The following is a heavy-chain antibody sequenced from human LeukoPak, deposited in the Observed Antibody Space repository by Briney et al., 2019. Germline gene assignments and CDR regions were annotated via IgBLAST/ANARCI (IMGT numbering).Heavy chain of an antibody. CDR3: ARDHCSSTSCFPSGTNYFDS. CDR2: ISSSRSYI. J-gene: IGHJ4*02. CDR1: GFTYSSYT. Sequence: GGSLRLSCAASGFTYSSYTMNWVRQAPGKGLEWVSSISSSRSYIYNADSVKGRFTISRDNAKNSLYLQMNSLRAEDTAVYYCARDHCSSTSCFPSGTNYFDSWGQGTPVTVSS. V-gene: IGHV3-21*01. D-gene: IGHD2-2*01.